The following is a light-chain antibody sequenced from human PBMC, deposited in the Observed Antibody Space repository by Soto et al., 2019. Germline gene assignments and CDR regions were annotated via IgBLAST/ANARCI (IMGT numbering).Light chain of an antibody. CDR2: GAS. J-gene: IGKJ4*01. Sequence: DLQMTQSPSTLSSSLGDRVTIICRASQSISRWLAWYQQKTGQAPKLLIYGASALPRGVPSRFSGTGSGTDLNLTISRLQPEDFATYYCQQTNSFPLTFGGGTKVDIK. CDR3: QQTNSFPLT. CDR1: QSISRW. V-gene: IGKV1-5*02.